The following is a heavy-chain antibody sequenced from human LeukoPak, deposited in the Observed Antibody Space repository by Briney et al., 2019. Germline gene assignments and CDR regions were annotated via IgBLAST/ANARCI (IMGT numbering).Heavy chain of an antibody. D-gene: IGHD3-10*01. Sequence: GGSLRLSCAGSGFTFRDYWMSWLRQAPGKGPEWVAHIKPDGSEKYYVDSVKGRFIISRDDARNSLSLQMNSLRAEDTAVYYCAGSFGDVKNFWGQGTLVTVSS. V-gene: IGHV3-7*01. CDR3: AGSFGDVKNF. CDR2: IKPDGSEK. J-gene: IGHJ4*01. CDR1: GFTFRDYW.